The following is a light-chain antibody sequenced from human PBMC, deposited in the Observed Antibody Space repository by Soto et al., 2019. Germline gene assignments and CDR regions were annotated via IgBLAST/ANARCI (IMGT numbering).Light chain of an antibody. Sequence: DIVMTQSPDSLAVSLGERATINCKSSQTVLYSSNSKNYLACNQQKPGHPPKLLISGASTRQYGVPDRFSGSGSATDFTLTISSLQAEDVAVYYCQQYYSTPLTFGGGTNVEIK. CDR2: GAS. J-gene: IGKJ4*01. CDR1: QTVLYSSNSKNY. CDR3: QQYYSTPLT. V-gene: IGKV4-1*01.